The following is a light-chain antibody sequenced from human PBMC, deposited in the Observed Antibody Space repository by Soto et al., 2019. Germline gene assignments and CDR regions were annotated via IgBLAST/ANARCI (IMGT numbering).Light chain of an antibody. J-gene: IGKJ5*01. CDR2: GAS. CDR1: QSLRSD. CDR3: QQYDNWSHT. Sequence: EIVMTQSPSTLSVSPGERATLSCMASQSLRSDLAWYQQKPGQAPRLLIYGASTRATDIPARFSGSGSGTEFTLTISSLQSEDFEVYYCQQYDNWSHTFGQGTRMEIK. V-gene: IGKV3-15*01.